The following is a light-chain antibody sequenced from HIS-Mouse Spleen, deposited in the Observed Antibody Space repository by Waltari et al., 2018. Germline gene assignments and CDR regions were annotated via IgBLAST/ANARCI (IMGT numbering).Light chain of an antibody. CDR3: AAWDDSLSGYV. J-gene: IGLJ1*01. CDR2: RNN. V-gene: IGLV1-47*01. CDR1: SSNIGSNY. Sequence: QSVLTQPPSASGTPGQRVTISCSGSSSNIGSNYVYWYQQLPGTAPKLLIYRNNHRPSGVPDRFSGAKSGTSASLAISGRRSEDEADYYCAAWDDSLSGYVFGTGTKVTVL.